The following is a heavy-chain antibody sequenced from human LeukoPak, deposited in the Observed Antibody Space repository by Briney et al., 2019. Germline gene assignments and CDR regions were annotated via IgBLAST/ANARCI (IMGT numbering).Heavy chain of an antibody. Sequence: GRSLRLSCAASGFTFSGYGMHWVRQAPGKGLEWVAVIWYDGSNKYYADSVKGRFTISRDNSKNTLYLQMNSLRDEDTAVYYCASSSIVVVAATRAFDIWGQGTMVTVSS. V-gene: IGHV3-33*01. D-gene: IGHD2-15*01. J-gene: IGHJ3*02. CDR2: IWYDGSNK. CDR1: GFTFSGYG. CDR3: ASSSIVVVAATRAFDI.